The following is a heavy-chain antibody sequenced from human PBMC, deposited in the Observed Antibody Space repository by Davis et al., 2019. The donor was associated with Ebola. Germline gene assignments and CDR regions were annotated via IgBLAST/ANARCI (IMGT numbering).Heavy chain of an antibody. Sequence: KVSCKGSGYSFTNHWIGWVRQMPGKGLVWMGIIYPGDSDTTYSPSLQGQVTMSVDNSISTAYLQWSSLEVSDTAMYYGARRGYSASSGLDLWGPGTLVTVSS. CDR1: GYSFTNHW. J-gene: IGHJ5*02. CDR2: IYPGDSDT. V-gene: IGHV5-51*01. CDR3: ARRGYSASSGLDL. D-gene: IGHD5-18*01.